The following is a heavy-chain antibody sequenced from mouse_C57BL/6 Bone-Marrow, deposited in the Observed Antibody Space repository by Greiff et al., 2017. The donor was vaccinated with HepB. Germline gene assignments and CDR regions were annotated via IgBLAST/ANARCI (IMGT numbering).Heavy chain of an antibody. CDR3: ARDSGL. CDR2: ISDDGSYT. CDR1: GFTFSSYA. Sequence: EVKLMESGGGLVKPGGSLKLSCAASGFTFSSYATSWVRQTPEKRLEWVATISDDGSYTYYPDNVKGRFTISRDNAKNNLYLQMSHLKSEDTAMYYCARDSGLWGQGTLVTVSA. V-gene: IGHV5-4*01. D-gene: IGHD3-1*01. J-gene: IGHJ3*01.